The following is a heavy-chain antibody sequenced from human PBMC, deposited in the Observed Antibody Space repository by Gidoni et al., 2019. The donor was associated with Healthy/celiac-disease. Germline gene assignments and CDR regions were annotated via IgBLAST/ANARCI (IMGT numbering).Heavy chain of an antibody. CDR3: AKGLLAGPFDY. CDR1: GFTFSSYA. D-gene: IGHD6-19*01. J-gene: IGHJ4*02. Sequence: EVQLLESGGGLVQPGGSLRLSCAASGFTFSSYAMSWVRQAPGKGLELVSSISGSGGSKYYADSVKGRFTISRDNSKNTLYLQMNSLRAEDTAVYYCAKGLLAGPFDYWGQGTLVTVSS. V-gene: IGHV3-23*01. CDR2: ISGSGGSK.